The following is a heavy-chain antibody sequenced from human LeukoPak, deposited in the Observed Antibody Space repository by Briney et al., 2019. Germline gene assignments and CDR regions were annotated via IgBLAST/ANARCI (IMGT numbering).Heavy chain of an antibody. D-gene: IGHD5-12*01. CDR2: IYYSGST. J-gene: IGHJ5*02. Sequence: LRLSCAASGFTFSSYAMSWVRQHPGKGLEWIGYIYYSGSTYYNPSLKSRVTISVDTSKNQFSLKLSSVTAADTAVYYCARGYSGHEVWFDPWGQGTLVTVSS. CDR1: GFTFSSYA. CDR3: ARGYSGHEVWFDP. V-gene: IGHV4-31*02.